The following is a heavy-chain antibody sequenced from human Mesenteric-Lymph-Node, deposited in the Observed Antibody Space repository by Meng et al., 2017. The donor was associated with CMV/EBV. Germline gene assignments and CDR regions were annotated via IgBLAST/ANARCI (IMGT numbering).Heavy chain of an antibody. Sequence: SETLSLTCTVSGGFITNYYWSWIRQPPGKGLEWIGYMFYRESTYYNPSLKGRVTISVDTSKSLFSLRLDSVTAADTAVYYCARWRRGVIIGDNWFDPWGQGTLVTVSS. CDR1: GGFITNYY. D-gene: IGHD3-10*01. CDR2: MFYREST. J-gene: IGHJ5*02. CDR3: ARWRRGVIIGDNWFDP. V-gene: IGHV4-59*01.